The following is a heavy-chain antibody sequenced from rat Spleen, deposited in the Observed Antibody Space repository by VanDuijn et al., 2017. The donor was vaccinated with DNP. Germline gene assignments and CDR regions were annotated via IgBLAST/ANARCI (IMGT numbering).Heavy chain of an antibody. J-gene: IGHJ1*01. CDR2: ISSGGST. D-gene: IGHD1-11*01. CDR1: GFSLTSYT. Sequence: QVQLKESGPGLVQPSQTLSLTCTVSGFSLTSYTVSWVRQPPGKGLEWIAAISSGGSTYYNSALKSRLSISRDTSKSQVFLKMNSLQTEDTAMDFCARSGRRDWYFDFWGPGTMVTVSS. CDR3: ARSGRRDWYFDF. V-gene: IGHV2-6*01.